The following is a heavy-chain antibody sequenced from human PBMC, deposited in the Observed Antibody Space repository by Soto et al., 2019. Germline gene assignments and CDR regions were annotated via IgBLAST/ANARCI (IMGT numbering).Heavy chain of an antibody. J-gene: IGHJ6*03. Sequence: SETLSLTCTVSGGSISSYYWSWIRQPPGKGLEWIGYIYYTGSTNHNPSLRGRATISVDTSKNQFSLKLSSVTAADTAVYYCARDGGQCSGGSCYPSNYYYMDVWGKGTTVTVSS. CDR3: ARDGGQCSGGSCYPSNYYYMDV. D-gene: IGHD2-15*01. CDR2: IYYTGST. V-gene: IGHV4-59*01. CDR1: GGSISSYY.